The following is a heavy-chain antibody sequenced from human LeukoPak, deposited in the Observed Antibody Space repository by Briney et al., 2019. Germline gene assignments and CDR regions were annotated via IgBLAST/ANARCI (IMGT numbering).Heavy chain of an antibody. J-gene: IGHJ4*02. V-gene: IGHV1-18*01. Sequence: GASVKVSCKASGYTFTSQGISWVRQAPGQGLEWMGWISAYNDNTTYAQKLQGRVTMTTDTSTSTAYMELRSLRSDDTAVYYCARYGYDSSGYYLDYWGQGTLVTVSS. CDR1: GYTFTSQG. CDR3: ARYGYDSSGYYLDY. CDR2: ISAYNDNT. D-gene: IGHD3-22*01.